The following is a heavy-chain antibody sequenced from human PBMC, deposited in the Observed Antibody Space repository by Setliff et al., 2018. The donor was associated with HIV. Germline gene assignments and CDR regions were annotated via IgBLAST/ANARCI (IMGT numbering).Heavy chain of an antibody. D-gene: IGHD3-22*01. CDR1: GYTFSTYW. CDR3: AKKGGDQWLFGGYAFDI. J-gene: IGHJ3*02. V-gene: IGHV5-51*01. Sequence: GESLKISCQGSGYTFSTYWIAWVRQMPGKGLEWMGIIFPGDSDIKYNPSFQGQVTISVDKSITTAYLQWSSLKASDTAIYYCAKKGGDQWLFGGYAFDIWGQGTMVTVSS. CDR2: IFPGDSDI.